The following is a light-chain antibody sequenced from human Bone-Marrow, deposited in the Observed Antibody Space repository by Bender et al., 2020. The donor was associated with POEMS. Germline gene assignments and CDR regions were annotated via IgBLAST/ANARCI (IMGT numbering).Light chain of an antibody. CDR1: QLGHKY. V-gene: IGLV3-1*01. Sequence: SYELIQSPSVSVSPGQTATITCSGDQLGHKYISWYQQKPGQSPVLVIYQDSKRPSGIPERFSGSNSGNTATLTISGTQAIDEADYYCQAWDTRTAVFGTGTKVTVL. CDR2: QDS. CDR3: QAWDTRTAV. J-gene: IGLJ1*01.